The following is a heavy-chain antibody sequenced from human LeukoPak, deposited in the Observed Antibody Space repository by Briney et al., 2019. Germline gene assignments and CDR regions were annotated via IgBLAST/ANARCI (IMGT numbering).Heavy chain of an antibody. CDR1: GGSFSGYY. J-gene: IGHJ4*02. V-gene: IGHV4-34*01. D-gene: IGHD3-10*01. CDR2: INHSGST. CDR3: ATGGFMVRGVLDY. Sequence: SETLSLTCAVYGGSFSGYYWSWIRQPPGKGLEWIGEINHSGSTNYNPSLESRVTISVDTSKNQFSLKLSSVTAADTAVYYCATGGFMVRGVLDYWGQGTLVTVSS.